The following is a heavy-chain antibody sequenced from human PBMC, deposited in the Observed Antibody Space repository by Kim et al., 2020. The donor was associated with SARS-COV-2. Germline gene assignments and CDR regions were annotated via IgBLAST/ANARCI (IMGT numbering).Heavy chain of an antibody. CDR3: ARPLKLTLRTPLDI. D-gene: IGHD1-7*01. CDR1: GGSISGSDYY. V-gene: IGHV4-39*01. Sequence: SDTLSLTCTVSGGSISGSDYYWGWIRQPPGKGLEWIGSIFYSGTTYYNPSLRSRVTISVDTSKNQFSLRLSSVTAADTAVYYCARPLKLTLRTPLDIWGQGTVVSVSS. CDR2: IFYSGTT. J-gene: IGHJ3*02.